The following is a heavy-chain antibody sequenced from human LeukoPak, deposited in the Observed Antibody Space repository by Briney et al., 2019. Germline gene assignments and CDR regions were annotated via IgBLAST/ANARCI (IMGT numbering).Heavy chain of an antibody. Sequence: GGSLRLSCAASGFTFSSYAMSWVRQAPGKGLEWVSAISGSGGSTYYADSVKGRLPISRDNSKNTLYLQMNSLRAEDTAVYYCAKGRGVKSNTAYFDPWGQGTLVTVSS. CDR2: ISGSGGST. CDR1: GFTFSSYA. CDR3: AKGRGVKSNTAYFDP. D-gene: IGHD5-18*01. J-gene: IGHJ5*02. V-gene: IGHV3-23*01.